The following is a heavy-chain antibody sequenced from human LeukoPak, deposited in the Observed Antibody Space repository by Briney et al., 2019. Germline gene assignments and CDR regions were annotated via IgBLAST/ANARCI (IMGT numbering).Heavy chain of an antibody. J-gene: IGHJ4*02. CDR3: ARGRCRCWYSRSY. CDR2: ISSSSNNI. V-gene: IGHV3-21*01. CDR1: GFTFSGYS. Sequence: PGGSLRLSCAASGFTFSGYSMNWVRQAPGKGLEWVSSISSSSNNIYYANSVKGRFTISRDNAKNSLYLQMNSLRAEDTAVYYCARGRCRCWYSRSYWGQGTLVTVSS. D-gene: IGHD6-13*01.